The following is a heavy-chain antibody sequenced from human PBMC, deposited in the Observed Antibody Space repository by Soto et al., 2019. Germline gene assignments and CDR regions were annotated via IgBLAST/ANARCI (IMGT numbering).Heavy chain of an antibody. CDR3: VRDGTKTLRDWFDP. D-gene: IGHD1-1*01. CDR1: GASISGFS. CDR2: IYATGTT. J-gene: IGHJ5*02. Sequence: SETMCLTCTVSGASISGFSWSWIRKTAGKGLEWIGRIYATGTTDYNPSLKRRVMMSVDTSKKQFSLKLRSVTAADTAVYYCVRDGTKTLRDWFDPWGQGISVSVSS. V-gene: IGHV4-4*07.